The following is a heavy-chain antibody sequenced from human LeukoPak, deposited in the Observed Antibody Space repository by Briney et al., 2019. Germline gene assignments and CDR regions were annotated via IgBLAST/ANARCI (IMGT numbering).Heavy chain of an antibody. D-gene: IGHD4/OR15-4a*01. V-gene: IGHV1-69*05. J-gene: IGHJ4*02. CDR1: GGTFSSYA. CDR3: ARVSREYGGNYQFDY. Sequence: SVKVSCKASGGTFSSYAISWVRQAPGQGLEWMGGIIPIFGTANYAQKFQGGVTITTDESTSTAYMELSSLRSEDTAVYYCARVSREYGGNYQFDYWGQGTLVTVSS. CDR2: IIPIFGTA.